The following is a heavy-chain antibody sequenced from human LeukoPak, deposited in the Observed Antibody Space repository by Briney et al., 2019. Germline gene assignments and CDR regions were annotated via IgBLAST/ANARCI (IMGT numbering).Heavy chain of an antibody. CDR3: TTDISLWFGEYHDY. CDR2: IKSKTDGGTT. Sequence: GGSLRLSCAASGFTFSNAWMSWVRQAPGKGLEWVGRIKSKTDGGTTDYAAPVKGRFTISRDDSKNTLYLQMNSLRTEDTAVYYCTTDISLWFGEYHDYWGQGTLVTVSS. V-gene: IGHV3-15*01. CDR1: GFTFSNAW. J-gene: IGHJ4*02. D-gene: IGHD3-10*01.